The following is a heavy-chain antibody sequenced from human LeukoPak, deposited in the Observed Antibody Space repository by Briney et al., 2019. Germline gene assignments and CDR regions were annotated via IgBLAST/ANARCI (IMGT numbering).Heavy chain of an antibody. V-gene: IGHV3-64D*06. J-gene: IGHJ4*02. CDR2: ITNNGVGT. CDR3: VNSHGDYSTLGYFDY. Sequence: PGGSLRLSCSASGFTFSSFPMHWVRQAPGKGLEYVSSITNNGVGTYYADSAKGRFTISRDNSKNTLFLQMSSLRADDSAVYYCVNSHGDYSTLGYFDYWGQGTLVTVSS. D-gene: IGHD4-17*01. CDR1: GFTFSSFP.